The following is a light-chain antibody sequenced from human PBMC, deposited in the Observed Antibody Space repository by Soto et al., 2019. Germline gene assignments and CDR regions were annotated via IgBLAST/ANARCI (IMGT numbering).Light chain of an antibody. CDR2: WAS. J-gene: IGKJ1*01. CDR3: QQYYKTPWT. CDR1: QSILYGSNNQNF. V-gene: IGKV4-1*01. Sequence: DIVMTQSPDSLTVSLGERDTINCKSSQSILYGSNNQNFLAWFQQKPGQPPKLLIYWASTRESGVPDRFSGSGSGTDFTLTISRLQAEDVAVYYCQQYYKTPWTFGQGTKVDIK.